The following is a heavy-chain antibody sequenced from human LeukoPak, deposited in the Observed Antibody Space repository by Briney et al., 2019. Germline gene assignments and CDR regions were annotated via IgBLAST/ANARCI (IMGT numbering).Heavy chain of an antibody. CDR1: GFTFSIYW. CDR3: ARDTGGGYSCYDC. J-gene: IGHJ4*02. CDR2: IKQDGSEK. D-gene: IGHD5-18*01. V-gene: IGHV3-7*01. Sequence: GGSLRLSCAASGFTFSIYWMTWIRQAPGKGLEWVANIKQDGSEKYYVDSVKGRFTISRDNAKNSLYLQMNSLRAEDTAVYYCARDTGGGYSCYDCWGQGTLVTVSS.